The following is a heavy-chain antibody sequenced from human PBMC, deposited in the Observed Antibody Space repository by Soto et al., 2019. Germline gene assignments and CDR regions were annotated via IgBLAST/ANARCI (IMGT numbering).Heavy chain of an antibody. J-gene: IGHJ6*02. CDR1: GYSFTSYW. Sequence: GESLKISCKGSGYSFTSYWIGWVRQMPGKGLEWMGIIFPGDSDTRYSPSFQGQVTISADKSISTAYLQWSSLKASDTAMYYCARRPGYSYGWGYYYGMDVWGQGTTVTVSS. CDR2: IFPGDSDT. D-gene: IGHD5-18*01. V-gene: IGHV5-51*01. CDR3: ARRPGYSYGWGYYYGMDV.